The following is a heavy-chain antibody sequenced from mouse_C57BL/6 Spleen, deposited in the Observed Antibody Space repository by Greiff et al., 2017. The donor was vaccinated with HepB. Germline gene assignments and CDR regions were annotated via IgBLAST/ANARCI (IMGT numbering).Heavy chain of an antibody. CDR3: ARRSGALDD. CDR2: IYPGSGNT. V-gene: IGHV1-76*01. J-gene: IGHJ2*01. CDR1: GYTFTDYY. Sequence: QVQLQQSGAELVRPGASVKLSCTASGYTFTDYYIYWVKQRPGQGLEWIARIYPGSGNTYYNEKFKGKATLTAEKSSSTAYMQLSSLTSEDSAVYFCARRSGALDDWGQGTTLTVSS. D-gene: IGHD3-2*02.